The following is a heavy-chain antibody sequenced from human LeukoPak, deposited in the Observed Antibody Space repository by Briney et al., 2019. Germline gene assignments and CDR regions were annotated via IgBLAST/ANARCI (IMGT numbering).Heavy chain of an antibody. CDR2: INHSGST. Sequence: PSETLSLTCAVYGGSFSGYYWSWIRQPPGKGLEWIGEINHSGSTNYNPSLKSRVTISVDTSMNQFSLKLTSVTAADTAVYYCARAYYDFWSGYYDDAFDFWGQGTMVTVSS. D-gene: IGHD3-3*01. CDR1: GGSFSGYY. V-gene: IGHV4-34*01. J-gene: IGHJ3*01. CDR3: ARAYYDFWSGYYDDAFDF.